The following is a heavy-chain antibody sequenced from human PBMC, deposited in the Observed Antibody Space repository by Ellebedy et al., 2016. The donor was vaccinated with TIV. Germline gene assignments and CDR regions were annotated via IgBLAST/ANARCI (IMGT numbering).Heavy chain of an antibody. CDR1: GFSFSTYA. J-gene: IGHJ3*01. D-gene: IGHD3-16*01. V-gene: IGHV3-23*01. CDR3: AKDQVGGDGRWVFDL. CDR2: IYRSGGTT. Sequence: GESLKISCVGSGFSFSTYATASVRQTPGKGLEWVSGIYRSGGTTYYADSVKGRFTISRDNSKSAMYLQMNSLRAEDTAIYYCAKDQVGGDGRWVFDLWGQGTMVTVSS.